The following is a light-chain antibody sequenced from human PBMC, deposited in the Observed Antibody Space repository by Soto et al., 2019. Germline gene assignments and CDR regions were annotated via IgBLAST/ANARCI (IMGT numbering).Light chain of an antibody. CDR3: KQRSNWPPTWT. CDR2: DAS. CDR1: QSVGSY. J-gene: IGKJ1*01. Sequence: EIVLTQSPATLSLSPGERATLSCRASQSVGSYLAWYQQKPGQAPRLLIYDASNRATGIPARFSGSASGTELTLTISSLEPEDFAVYYCKQRSNWPPTWTFGQGNKVEIK. V-gene: IGKV3-11*01.